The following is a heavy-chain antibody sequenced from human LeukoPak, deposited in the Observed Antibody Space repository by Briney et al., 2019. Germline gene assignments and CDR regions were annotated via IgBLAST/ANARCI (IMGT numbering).Heavy chain of an antibody. J-gene: IGHJ3*02. CDR3: ARLMAAVVGAPFHI. CDR2: IYTRGNT. D-gene: IGHD1-26*01. CDR1: GGSVNNYY. V-gene: IGHV4-4*09. Sequence: SETLSLTCTVSGGSVNNYYWSWIRQPPGKGQEWVGYIYTRGNTNYNPSLKSRVTISVDMSKNQFSLKLSSVTAADTAVYYCARLMAAVVGAPFHIWGQGTMVTVSS.